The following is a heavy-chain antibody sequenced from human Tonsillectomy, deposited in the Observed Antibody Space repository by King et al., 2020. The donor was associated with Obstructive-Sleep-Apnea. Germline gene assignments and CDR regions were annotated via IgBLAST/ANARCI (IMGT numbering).Heavy chain of an antibody. CDR3: ATDLTNSLYYYYGMGV. CDR1: GFTFSIYA. CDR2: ISYDGSNK. Sequence: VQLVESGGGVVQPGRSLRLSCAASGFTFSIYAMHWVRQAPGKGLEWVAVISYDGSNKYYADSVKGRFTISRAHSKNTLYLQMNSLRAEDTAVYYCATDLTNSLYYYYGMGVWGQGTTVTVSS. J-gene: IGHJ6*02. V-gene: IGHV3-30*04. D-gene: IGHD4/OR15-4a*01.